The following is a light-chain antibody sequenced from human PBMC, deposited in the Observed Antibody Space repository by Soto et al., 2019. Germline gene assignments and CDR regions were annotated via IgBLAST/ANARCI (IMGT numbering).Light chain of an antibody. V-gene: IGLV2-14*01. J-gene: IGLJ2*01. CDR2: EVS. Sequence: QSALTQPASVSGSPGQSITISCTGTSIDVGGYNYVSWYQQHPGKAPNLMIYEVSNRPSGVSNRFSGSKSGNTASLTISGLQAEDEADYYCSSYTSSSTHVVFGGGTKLTVL. CDR1: SIDVGGYNY. CDR3: SSYTSSSTHVV.